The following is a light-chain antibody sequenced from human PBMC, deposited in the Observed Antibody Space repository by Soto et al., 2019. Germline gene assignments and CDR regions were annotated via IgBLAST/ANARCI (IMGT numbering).Light chain of an antibody. CDR2: GAS. CDR3: QQRTLWPRT. CDR1: QSLSGT. J-gene: IGKJ1*01. Sequence: EIVLTQSPATLSLSPGERATLSCRASQSLSGTLAWFQQKVGQPPRLLIYGASNRATGIPARFSASGSGTDFTLTISSLEPEDFAVYYCQQRTLWPRTFGQGTKVDNK. V-gene: IGKV3-11*01.